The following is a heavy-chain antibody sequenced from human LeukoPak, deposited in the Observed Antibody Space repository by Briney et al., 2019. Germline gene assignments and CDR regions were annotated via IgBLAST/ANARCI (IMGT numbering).Heavy chain of an antibody. J-gene: IGHJ4*02. Sequence: GGSLRLSCAASGFTFSSYSMNWVRDAPGKGLEWVSSISSSSSYIYYADSVKGRFTISRDNSKNSLYLQMNSLRAEDTAVYYCAKAGSIRFDYWGQGSLVTVSS. V-gene: IGHV3-21*04. CDR2: ISSSSSYI. CDR1: GFTFSSYS. CDR3: AKAGSIRFDY. D-gene: IGHD1-26*01.